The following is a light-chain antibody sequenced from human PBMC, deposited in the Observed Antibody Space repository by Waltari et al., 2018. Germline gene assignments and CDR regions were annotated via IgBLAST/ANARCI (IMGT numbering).Light chain of an antibody. Sequence: DIVMTQSTDYLAVSLGERATINCKSSQSVLYNSNNKNYLAWFQQKPGQPPKLLIYWASTREPGVPDRFSGSGSGTDFTLTISGLQAEDVAVYYCQQYYTTMWTFGRGTKVEI. V-gene: IGKV4-1*01. CDR1: QSVLYNSNNKNY. CDR3: QQYYTTMWT. J-gene: IGKJ1*01. CDR2: WAS.